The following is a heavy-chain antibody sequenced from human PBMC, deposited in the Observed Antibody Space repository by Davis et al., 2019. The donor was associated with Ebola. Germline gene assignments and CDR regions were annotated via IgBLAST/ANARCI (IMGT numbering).Heavy chain of an antibody. CDR1: GFTFSSYA. J-gene: IGHJ6*04. CDR3: ARGGPYCGGDCYFAYYYGMDV. CDR2: ISGSGGST. Sequence: PGGSLRLSCAASGFTFSSYAMSWVRQAPGKGLEWVSAISGSGGSTYYADSVKGRFTISRDNSKNTLYLQMNSLRAEDTAVYYCARGGPYCGGDCYFAYYYGMDVWGKGTTVTVSS. D-gene: IGHD2-21*02. V-gene: IGHV3-23*01.